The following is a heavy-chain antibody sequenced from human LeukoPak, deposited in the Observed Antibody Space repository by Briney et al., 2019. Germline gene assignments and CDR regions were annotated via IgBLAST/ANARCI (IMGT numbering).Heavy chain of an antibody. CDR2: IYPGDSDT. D-gene: IGHD6-13*01. J-gene: IGHJ4*02. CDR1: GYSVSSFW. Sequence: GESLKISCKGSGYSVSSFWIGRGRQMPGKGLEWMGIIYPGDSDTRYSPSFQGQVTISADKSISTAYLQWSSLKASDTAMYYCARQDRSWGGGFDYWGQGTLVTVSS. V-gene: IGHV5-51*01. CDR3: ARQDRSWGGGFDY.